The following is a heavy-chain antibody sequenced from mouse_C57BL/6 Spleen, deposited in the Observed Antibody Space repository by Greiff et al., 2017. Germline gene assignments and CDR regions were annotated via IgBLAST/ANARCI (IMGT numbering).Heavy chain of an antibody. CDR3: ARDGTTVDWFAY. D-gene: IGHD1-1*01. Sequence: ESGPGLVKPSQSLSLTCSVTGYSITSGYYWNWIRQFPGNKLEWMGYISYDGSNNYNPSLKNRISITRDTSKNQFFLKLNSVTTEDTATYDCARDGTTVDWFAYWGQGTLVTVSA. J-gene: IGHJ3*01. CDR2: ISYDGSN. CDR1: GYSITSGYY. V-gene: IGHV3-6*01.